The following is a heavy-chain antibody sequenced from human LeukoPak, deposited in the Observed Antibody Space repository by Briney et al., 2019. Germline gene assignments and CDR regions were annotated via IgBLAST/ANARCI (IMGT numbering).Heavy chain of an antibody. CDR3: ARDRGRDGYGDYFDY. J-gene: IGHJ4*02. D-gene: IGHD5-24*01. CDR1: GYTFTGYY. Sequence: WASVKVSCKASGYTFTGYYLHWVRQAPGQGLEWMGWINPNSGGTNYAQKFQGRVTMTRDTSISTAYMELSRLRSDDTAVYYCARDRGRDGYGDYFDYWGQGTLVTVSS. CDR2: INPNSGGT. V-gene: IGHV1-2*02.